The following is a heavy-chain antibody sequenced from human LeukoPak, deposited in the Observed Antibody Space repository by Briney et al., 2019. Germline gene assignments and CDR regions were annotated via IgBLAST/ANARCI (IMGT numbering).Heavy chain of an antibody. CDR3: AGDYNFLTGLNY. V-gene: IGHV3-73*01. CDR2: IGRQGDSDAT. CDR1: GLTFSGSG. J-gene: IGHJ4*02. Sequence: ARGSLKLSCAASGLTFSGSGIHWVRQASGKGLEWLGRIGRQGDSDATRYAASLKGKFTISRVDSRNTAYLQMNSLKTEDTAVYYCAGDYNFLTGLNYWGQGTLVTVSS. D-gene: IGHD3-9*01.